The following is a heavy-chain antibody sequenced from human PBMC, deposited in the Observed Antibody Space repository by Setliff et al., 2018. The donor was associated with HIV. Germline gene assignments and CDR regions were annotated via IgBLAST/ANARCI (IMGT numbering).Heavy chain of an antibody. CDR2: IYYSGST. CDR3: ARYSPRGYTLTGPY. D-gene: IGHD6-25*01. CDR1: GGSISSYY. Sequence: SETLSLTCTVSGGSISSYYWSWIRQPPGKGLEWIGYIYYSGSTNYNPSLKSRVTISVDTSKNQFSLKLTSVTAAHTAVYYCARYSPRGYTLTGPYWGQGTLVTVSS. J-gene: IGHJ4*02. V-gene: IGHV4-59*01.